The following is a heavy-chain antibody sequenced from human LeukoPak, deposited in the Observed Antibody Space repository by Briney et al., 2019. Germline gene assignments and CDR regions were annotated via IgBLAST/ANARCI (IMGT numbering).Heavy chain of an antibody. CDR1: GFTFSSYA. Sequence: GGSLRLSCAASGFTFSSYAMSWVRQAPGKGLEWVSAISGTGGSTYYADSVKGRLTISRDNSRNTLYLQMNSLRAEDTAVYYCAKAASLIATAAVAFDYWGQGTLVTVSS. CDR3: AKAASLIATAAVAFDY. V-gene: IGHV3-23*01. CDR2: ISGTGGST. J-gene: IGHJ4*02. D-gene: IGHD6-13*01.